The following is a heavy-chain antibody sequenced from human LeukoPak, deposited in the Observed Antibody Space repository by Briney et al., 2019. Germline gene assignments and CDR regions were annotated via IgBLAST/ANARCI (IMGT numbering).Heavy chain of an antibody. D-gene: IGHD6-13*01. CDR1: GLTVSSNF. J-gene: IGHJ5*02. CDR3: ARKSLGIVAAGTFFGS. V-gene: IGHV3-53*01. Sequence: GGSLRLSCAASGLTVSSNFVTWVRQAPGRGLEWLSIIYSGGGTDYADSVKGRFTISRDNSKNTVYLQMNSLRAEDTAMYHCARKSLGIVAAGTFFGSWGQGTLVTVSS. CDR2: IYSGGGT.